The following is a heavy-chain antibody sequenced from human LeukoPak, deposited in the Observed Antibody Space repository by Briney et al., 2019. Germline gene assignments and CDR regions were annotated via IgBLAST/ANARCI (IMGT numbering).Heavy chain of an antibody. V-gene: IGHV1-46*01. CDR1: GYTFTSYD. CDR2: INPSGGST. J-gene: IGHJ4*02. Sequence: GASVKVSCKASGYTFTSYDINWVRQAPGQGLEWMGIINPSGGSTSYAQKFQGRVTMTRDTSTSTVYMELSSLRSEDTAVYYCARDRSSLEMATMKATYFDYWGQGTLVTVSS. CDR3: ARDRSSLEMATMKATYFDY. D-gene: IGHD5-24*01.